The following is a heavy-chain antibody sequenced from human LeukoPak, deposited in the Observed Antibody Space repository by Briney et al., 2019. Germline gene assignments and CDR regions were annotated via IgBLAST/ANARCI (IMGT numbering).Heavy chain of an antibody. V-gene: IGHV1-18*01. CDR3: ARSPRIVGATSSDY. D-gene: IGHD1-26*01. Sequence: ASVKVCCKASGYTFTSYGISWVRQGPGQGLEWIVWISAYNGNTNYAQKLQGRVTMTTDTSTSTAYMELRSLRSDDTAVYYCARSPRIVGATSSDYWGQGTLVTVSS. CDR1: GYTFTSYG. J-gene: IGHJ4*02. CDR2: ISAYNGNT.